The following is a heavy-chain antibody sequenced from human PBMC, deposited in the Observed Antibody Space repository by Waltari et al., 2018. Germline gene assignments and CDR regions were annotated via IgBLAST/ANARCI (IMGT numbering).Heavy chain of an antibody. CDR1: GGTFSSYS. D-gene: IGHD5-12*01. CDR2: IIPSLVTA. Sequence: QVQLVQSGAEVKKPGSSVKVSCKASGGTFSSYSISWVRQAPGQGLEWMGGIIPSLVTANYAQKFQGRVTITADESTSTAYMELSSLRSEDTAVYYCASSRSGYDYVGGHYFDYWGQGTLVTVSS. J-gene: IGHJ4*02. CDR3: ASSRSGYDYVGGHYFDY. V-gene: IGHV1-69*13.